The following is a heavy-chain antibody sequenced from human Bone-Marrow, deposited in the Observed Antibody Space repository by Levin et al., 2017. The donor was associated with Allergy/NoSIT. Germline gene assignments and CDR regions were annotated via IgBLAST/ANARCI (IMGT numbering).Heavy chain of an antibody. Sequence: PGGSLRLSCAASGFTVTDYSMSWIRQAPGKGLEWISYITSGDTIYSADSVKGRFAISRDRAKNSLYLQMNTLRAEDTAVYYCARRLGDSCCHSFDIWGQGTMVTVSS. D-gene: IGHD2-15*01. CDR2: ITSGDTI. V-gene: IGHV3-11*01. CDR3: ARRLGDSCCHSFDI. CDR1: GFTVTDYS. J-gene: IGHJ3*02.